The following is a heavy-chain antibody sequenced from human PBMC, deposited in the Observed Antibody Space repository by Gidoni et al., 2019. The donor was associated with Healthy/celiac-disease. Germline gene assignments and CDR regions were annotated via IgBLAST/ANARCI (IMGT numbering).Heavy chain of an antibody. V-gene: IGHV4-34*01. D-gene: IGHD5-18*01. CDR2: INHSGST. Sequence: QVQLQQWGAGLLKPSETLSLTCAVYGGSFSGYYWSWIRQPPGKGLEWIGEINHSGSTNYNPSLKSRVTISVDTSKNQFSLKLSSVTAADTAVYYCARAADTAMVFYYYYGMDVWGQGTTVTVSS. CDR1: GGSFSGYY. CDR3: ARAADTAMVFYYYYGMDV. J-gene: IGHJ6*02.